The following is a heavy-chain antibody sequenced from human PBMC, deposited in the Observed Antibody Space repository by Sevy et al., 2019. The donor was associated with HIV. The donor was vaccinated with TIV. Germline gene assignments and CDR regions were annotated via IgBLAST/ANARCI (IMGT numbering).Heavy chain of an antibody. V-gene: IGHV3-48*03. D-gene: IGHD3-10*01. J-gene: IGHJ4*02. CDR3: ARGLSTYGSYYFDF. CDR2: VSSRGAIT. Sequence: GGSLRLSCAASGFIFSSHELNWVRQAPGKGLEWVSYVSSRGAITHYADSVRGRFTISRDNAQNSLYLQMNSLRVEDTAIYFYARGLSTYGSYYFDFWGRGTLVTVSS. CDR1: GFIFSSHE.